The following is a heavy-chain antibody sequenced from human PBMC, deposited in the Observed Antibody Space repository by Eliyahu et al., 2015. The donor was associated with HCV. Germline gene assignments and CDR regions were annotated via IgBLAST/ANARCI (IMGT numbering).Heavy chain of an antibody. Sequence: QVQLVQSGAEVKXPGASVKVSCKASGXTFTAYYXHWVRQAPGXGXEWMGWINPXSGGTSYAQKXQGRVTMTTDTSISTAYMELSRLRSDDTVVYYCARAITIFGVPYFDFWGQGTLVTVSS. CDR3: ARAITIFGVPYFDF. CDR1: GXTFTAYY. CDR2: INPXSGGT. D-gene: IGHD3-3*01. V-gene: IGHV1-2*02. J-gene: IGHJ4*02.